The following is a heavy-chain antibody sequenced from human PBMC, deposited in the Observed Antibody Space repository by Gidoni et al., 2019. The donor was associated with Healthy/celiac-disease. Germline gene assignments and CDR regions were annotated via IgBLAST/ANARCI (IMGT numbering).Heavy chain of an antibody. CDR2: IIPILGIA. CDR1: GGTFSSYT. D-gene: IGHD3-10*01. CDR3: ARDTYYGSGSYFDY. J-gene: IGHJ4*02. Sequence: QVQLVQSGAEVKKPGSSVKVSCKASGGTFSSYTISWVRQAPGQGLGWMGRIIPILGIANYAQKFQGRVTINADKSTSTAYMELSSLRSEDTAVYYCARDTYYGSGSYFDYWGQGTLVTVSS. V-gene: IGHV1-69*08.